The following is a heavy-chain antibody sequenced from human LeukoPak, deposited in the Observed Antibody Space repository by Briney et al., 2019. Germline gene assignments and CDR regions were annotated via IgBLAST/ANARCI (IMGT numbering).Heavy chain of an antibody. Sequence: SETLSLTCTVSGGSISSGSYYWSWIRQPAGKELEWIGRIYTTGSTNYSPSLKSRVTVSADTSKNQFSLKLSSVTAADTAVYYCARDNPFKYDYVNWGQGTLVTVSS. CDR1: GGSISSGSYY. D-gene: IGHD3-16*01. CDR2: IYTTGST. J-gene: IGHJ4*02. V-gene: IGHV4-61*02. CDR3: ARDNPFKYDYVN.